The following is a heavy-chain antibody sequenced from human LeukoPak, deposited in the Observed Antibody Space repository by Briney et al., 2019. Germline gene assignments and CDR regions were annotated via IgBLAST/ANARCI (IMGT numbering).Heavy chain of an antibody. V-gene: IGHV4-59*12. D-gene: IGHD1-26*01. CDR3: ARSYGPATHDY. CDR1: GGSMSTYY. CDR2: IYYTGST. Sequence: SETLSLTCTVSGGSMSTYYWTWIRQPPGKGLEWIGFIYYTGSTNYNPSLKSRVTISVDTSKNQFSLKLSSVTAADTAVYYCARSYGPATHDYWGQGALVTVSS. J-gene: IGHJ4*02.